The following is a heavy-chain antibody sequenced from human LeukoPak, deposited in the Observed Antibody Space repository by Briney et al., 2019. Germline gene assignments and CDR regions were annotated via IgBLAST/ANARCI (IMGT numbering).Heavy chain of an antibody. CDR1: GFTFSDYY. CDR2: ISSSGSTI. J-gene: IGHJ4*02. Sequence: GGSLRLSCAASGFTFSDYYMSWLRQAPGKGLEWVSYISSSGSTIYYADSVKGRFTISRDNAKNSLYLQMNSLRAEDTAVYYCAREPPYYYDSSGYFDYWGQGTLVTVSS. D-gene: IGHD3-22*01. CDR3: AREPPYYYDSSGYFDY. V-gene: IGHV3-11*01.